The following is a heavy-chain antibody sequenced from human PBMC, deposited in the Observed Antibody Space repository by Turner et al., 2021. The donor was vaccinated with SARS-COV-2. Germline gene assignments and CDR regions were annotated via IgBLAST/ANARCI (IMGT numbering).Heavy chain of an antibody. CDR2: MSFDGSNT. Sequence: QVQLVESGGGVVQPGRSLRLSCAASGFTFSSLDMHWVRQAPGKGLEWVVFMSFDGSNTHYTDSVKGRFTISRDSSKNTLYLQMASLRTEDTAVYYCAKEGAENYYFDCWGQGTLVTVSS. J-gene: IGHJ4*02. CDR3: AKEGAENYYFDC. D-gene: IGHD1-7*01. V-gene: IGHV3-30*18. CDR1: GFTFSSLD.